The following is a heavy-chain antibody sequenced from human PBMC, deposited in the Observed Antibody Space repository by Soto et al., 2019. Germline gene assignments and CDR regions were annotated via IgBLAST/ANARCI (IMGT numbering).Heavy chain of an antibody. Sequence: PSETLSLTCAVSGGSTRSGCYSWSWIRQPPGNGLEWIGYIYHSGSTNYNPSLKSRVTISVDTSKNQFSLKLSSVTAADTAVYYCARYSVTAIPHFDYRGQGTLVTVSS. CDR3: ARYSVTAIPHFDY. CDR2: IYHSGST. D-gene: IGHD2-21*02. J-gene: IGHJ4*02. V-gene: IGHV4-30-2*02. CDR1: GGSTRSGCYS.